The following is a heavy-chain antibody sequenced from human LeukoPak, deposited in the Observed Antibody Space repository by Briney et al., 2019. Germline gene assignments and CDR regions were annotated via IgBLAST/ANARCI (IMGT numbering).Heavy chain of an antibody. CDR3: AREDGQSYYASGYYYYGMDV. Sequence: GGSLRLSCAASGFTFSSYSMNWVRQAPGKGLEWVAVISYDGSNKYYADSVKGRFTISRDNSKNTLYLQMNSLRAEDTAVYYCAREDGQSYYASGYYYYGMDVWGQGTTVTVSS. CDR2: ISYDGSNK. J-gene: IGHJ6*02. V-gene: IGHV3-30*03. D-gene: IGHD1-26*01. CDR1: GFTFSSYS.